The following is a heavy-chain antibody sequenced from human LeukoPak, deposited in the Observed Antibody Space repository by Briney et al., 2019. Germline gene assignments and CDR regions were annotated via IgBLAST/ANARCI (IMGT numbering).Heavy chain of an antibody. D-gene: IGHD6-13*01. CDR3: ARDWGRAAAPG. J-gene: IGHJ3*01. CDR2: INPNTGGT. Sequence: VASVNVSCKTSGFTFTGYYIYWVRQAPGQGLEWMGWINPNTGGTNYAQKFQARVTMTRDTSISTAYMELSRLTSDDTAVYYCARDWGRAAAPGWGQGTLVTVSS. CDR1: GFTFTGYY. V-gene: IGHV1-2*02.